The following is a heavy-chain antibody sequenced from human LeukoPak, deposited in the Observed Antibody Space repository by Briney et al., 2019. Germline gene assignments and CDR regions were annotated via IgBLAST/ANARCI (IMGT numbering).Heavy chain of an antibody. Sequence: ALVKVSCKASGYTFTGYYMHWVRQAPGQGLEWMGWINPNSGGTNYAQKFQGRVTMTRDTSISTAYMELSRLRSDDTAVYYCARAPYYYDSSTDYWGQGTLVTVSS. J-gene: IGHJ4*02. CDR2: INPNSGGT. D-gene: IGHD3-22*01. CDR1: GYTFTGYY. V-gene: IGHV1-2*02. CDR3: ARAPYYYDSSTDY.